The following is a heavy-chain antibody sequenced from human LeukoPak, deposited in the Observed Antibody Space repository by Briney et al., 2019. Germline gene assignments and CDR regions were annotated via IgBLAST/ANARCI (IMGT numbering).Heavy chain of an antibody. J-gene: IGHJ4*02. V-gene: IGHV1-69*05. Sequence: SVKVSCKASGGTFSSHAISWVRQAPGQGLEWVGGIIPIFGTTNYAQKFQGRVTITTDESASTGYMELRSLRSDDTAVYYCARGDSGYDYGFDNWGQGTLVTVSP. CDR3: ARGDSGYDYGFDN. CDR2: IIPIFGTT. CDR1: GGTFSSHA. D-gene: IGHD5-12*01.